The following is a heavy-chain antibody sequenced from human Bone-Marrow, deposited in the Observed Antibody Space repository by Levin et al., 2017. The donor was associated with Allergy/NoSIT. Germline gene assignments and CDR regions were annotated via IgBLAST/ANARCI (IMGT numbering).Heavy chain of an antibody. V-gene: IGHV4-30-4*01. D-gene: IGHD2-2*01. Sequence: SETLSLTCTVSGGSISSGDCYWSWIRQPPGKGLEWIGYIYYSGSTYYNPSLESRVTISVDTSKNQFSLKLSSVTAADTAVYYCARATIAVIPGAKIRQDPWGQGTLVTVSS. J-gene: IGHJ5*02. CDR2: IYYSGST. CDR3: ARATIAVIPGAKIRQDP. CDR1: GGSISSGDCY.